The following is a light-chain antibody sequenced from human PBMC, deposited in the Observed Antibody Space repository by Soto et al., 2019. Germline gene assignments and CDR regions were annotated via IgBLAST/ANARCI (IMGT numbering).Light chain of an antibody. CDR3: GAWDSNMRAFV. J-gene: IGLJ1*01. Sequence: QSVLTQPPSVSAAPGQKVTISCSGSSSNIGDNYVSWYQQLPGTAPKLLIYENNKRPSGIPDRFSGYKSGTSATLGITGLQTGDEADYYCGAWDSNMRAFVFGTGTKLTVL. V-gene: IGLV1-51*02. CDR1: SSNIGDNY. CDR2: ENN.